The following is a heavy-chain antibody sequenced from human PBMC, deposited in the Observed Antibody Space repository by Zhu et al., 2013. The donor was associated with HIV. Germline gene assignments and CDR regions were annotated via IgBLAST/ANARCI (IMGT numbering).Heavy chain of an antibody. J-gene: IGHJ3*01. CDR2: VYYRPNT. CDR3: ARNPRGYYGSAADAFDL. V-gene: IGHV4-59*01. CDR1: FDSIGYYY. Sequence: QVQLQESGPGLVKPSETLSLTCTVSFDSIGYYYWSWIRQPPGKGLEWIGYVYYRPNTSYNPSLKSRVTISLDTSKNQFSLKLNSVTAADTAIYYCARNPRGYYGSAADAFDLWGQGTMVTVS. D-gene: IGHD3-10*01.